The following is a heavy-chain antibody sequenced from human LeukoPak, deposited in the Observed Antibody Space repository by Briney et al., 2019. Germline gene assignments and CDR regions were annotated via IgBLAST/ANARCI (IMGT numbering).Heavy chain of an antibody. Sequence: GESLKISCKGSGYSFTSYWIAWVRQMPGKGLEWMGIIYPGDSGTRYSPSFQGQVSISADKSISTAYLQWSSLQSSDTATYYCARRPPYNPFDYWGQGTLVTVSS. D-gene: IGHD1-1*01. CDR2: IYPGDSGT. V-gene: IGHV5-51*01. CDR3: ARRPPYNPFDY. CDR1: GYSFTSYW. J-gene: IGHJ4*02.